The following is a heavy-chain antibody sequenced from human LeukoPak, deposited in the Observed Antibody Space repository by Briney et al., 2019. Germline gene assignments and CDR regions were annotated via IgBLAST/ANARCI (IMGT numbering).Heavy chain of an antibody. CDR2: INHSGST. D-gene: IGHD3-16*01. V-gene: IGHV4-34*01. Sequence: SETLSLTCAVYGGSFSGYYWSWIRQPPGKGLEWIGEINHSGSTNYNPSLKSRVTISVDTSKNQFSLKLSSVTAADTAVYYCARVTGDLWGFPSFLYYYYMDVWGKGTTVTVSS. CDR3: ARVTGDLWGFPSFLYYYYMDV. J-gene: IGHJ6*03. CDR1: GGSFSGYY.